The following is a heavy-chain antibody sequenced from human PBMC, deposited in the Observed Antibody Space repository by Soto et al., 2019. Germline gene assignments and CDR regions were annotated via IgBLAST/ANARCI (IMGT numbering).Heavy chain of an antibody. CDR1: GGSISSYY. D-gene: IGHD4-17*01. Sequence: SETLSLTCTVSGGSISSYYWSWIRQPPGKGLEWIGYIYYSGSTNYNPSLKSRVTISVDTSKNQFSLKLSSVTAADTAVYYCAREADYGDYFDYWGQGTLVTVSS. V-gene: IGHV4-59*01. CDR2: IYYSGST. CDR3: AREADYGDYFDY. J-gene: IGHJ4*02.